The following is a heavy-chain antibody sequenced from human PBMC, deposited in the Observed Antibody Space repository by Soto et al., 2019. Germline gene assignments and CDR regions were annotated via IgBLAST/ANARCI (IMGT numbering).Heavy chain of an antibody. CDR3: ARARPRLQHRNWFDP. V-gene: IGHV4-31*03. D-gene: IGHD4-4*01. CDR1: GGSISSGGYY. CDR2: IYYSGST. Sequence: KPSETLSLTCTVSGGSISSGGYYWSWIRQHPGKGLEWIGYIYYSGSTYYNPSLKSRVTISVDTSKNQFSLKLSSVTAADTAVYYCARARPRLQHRNWFDPWGQGTLVTVSS. J-gene: IGHJ5*02.